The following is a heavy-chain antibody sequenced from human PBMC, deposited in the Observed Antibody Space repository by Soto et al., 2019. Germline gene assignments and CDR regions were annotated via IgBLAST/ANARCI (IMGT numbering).Heavy chain of an antibody. CDR3: ARGVDYDFWRDYYYYGMDV. CDR2: IYYSGST. Sequence: QVQLQESGPGLVKPSETLSLTCTVSGGSVSSGSYYWSWIRQPPGKGLEWIGYIYYSGSTNYNPSLTSRVTISVDTSKNQFSLKLSSVTAADTAVYYCARGVDYDFWRDYYYYGMDVWGQGTTVTVSS. CDR1: GGSVSSGSYY. D-gene: IGHD3-3*01. J-gene: IGHJ6*02. V-gene: IGHV4-61*01.